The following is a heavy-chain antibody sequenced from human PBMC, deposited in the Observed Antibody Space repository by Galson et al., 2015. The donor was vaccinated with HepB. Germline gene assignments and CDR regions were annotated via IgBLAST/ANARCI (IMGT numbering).Heavy chain of an antibody. Sequence: SLRLSCAASGFTFSSYGMHWVRQAPGKGLEWVAVIWYDGSNKYYADSVKGRFTISRDNSKNTLYLQMNSLRAEDTAVYYCARDLESGEAVAGNGVYWGQGTLVTVSS. CDR2: IWYDGSNK. CDR1: GFTFSSYG. D-gene: IGHD6-19*01. CDR3: ARDLESGEAVAGNGVY. J-gene: IGHJ4*02. V-gene: IGHV3-33*01.